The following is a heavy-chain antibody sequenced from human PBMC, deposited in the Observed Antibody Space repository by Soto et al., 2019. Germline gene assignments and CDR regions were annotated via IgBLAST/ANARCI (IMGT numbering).Heavy chain of an antibody. CDR1: VYSFTSYW. V-gene: IGHV5-10-1*01. Sequence: GESLKISCKGSVYSFTSYWISWVRQMPGKGLEWMGRIDPSDSYTNYSPSFQGHVTISADKSISTAYLQWSSLKASDTAMYYCPRHKGPTVYSYYSSGYTHNWFDPCGHGNLVTV. CDR2: IDPSDSYT. D-gene: IGHD3-22*01. J-gene: IGHJ5*02. CDR3: PRHKGPTVYSYYSSGYTHNWFDP.